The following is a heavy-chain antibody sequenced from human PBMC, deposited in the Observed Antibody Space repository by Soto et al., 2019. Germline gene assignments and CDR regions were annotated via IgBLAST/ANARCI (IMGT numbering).Heavy chain of an antibody. Sequence: QLQLLQSGAEVKKPGSSVKVSCKASVGTFSSYAISWVRQAPGQGLEWMGGIIPIFGTAHYAQKCHGRVTITADKSTSTDYMELSSQRSEYTAVYYCAREWGNQLLSGWFDPWGPGTLVNVFS. J-gene: IGHJ5*01. CDR3: AREWGNQLLSGWFDP. D-gene: IGHD2-2*01. CDR2: IIPIFGTA. V-gene: IGHV1-69*06. CDR1: VGTFSSYA.